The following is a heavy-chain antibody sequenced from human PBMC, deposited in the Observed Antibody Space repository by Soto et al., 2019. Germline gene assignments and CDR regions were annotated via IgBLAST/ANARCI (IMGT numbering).Heavy chain of an antibody. CDR1: GFTVSSNY. CDR3: ARDFVRYYDSSGYYIPSYYGMDV. CDR2: IYSGGST. V-gene: IGHV3-66*01. D-gene: IGHD3-22*01. J-gene: IGHJ6*02. Sequence: GGSLRLSCAASGFTVSSNYMSWVRQAPGKGLEWVSVIYSGGSTYYADSVKGRFTISRDNSKNTLYLQMNSLRAEDTAVYYCARDFVRYYDSSGYYIPSYYGMDVWGQGTTVTVSS.